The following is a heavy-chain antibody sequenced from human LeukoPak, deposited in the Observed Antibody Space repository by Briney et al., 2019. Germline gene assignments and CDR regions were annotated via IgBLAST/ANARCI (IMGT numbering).Heavy chain of an antibody. J-gene: IGHJ5*02. CDR2: IYHSGHT. CDR1: GASVSSDY. Sequence: PSETLSLTCTVSGASVSSDYWSWIRQSPGKGLEWIGYIYHSGHTMSNPSLKSRVSLSLDTSNNQFSLKLSSVTAADAAVYYCARHPFQYPFDHWGQGTVVSVSS. D-gene: IGHD2/OR15-2a*01. CDR3: ARHPFQYPFDH. V-gene: IGHV4-59*08.